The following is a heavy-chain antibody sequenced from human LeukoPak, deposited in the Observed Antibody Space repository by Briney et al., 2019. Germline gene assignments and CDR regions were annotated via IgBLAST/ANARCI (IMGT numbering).Heavy chain of an antibody. J-gene: IGHJ6*02. CDR3: ARDIWRGATVTSVYYYGMDV. CDR1: GFTFSSYW. CDR2: IISDGSTT. Sequence: GGSLRLSCAASGFTFSSYWMHWVRQAPGKGLVWVSRIISDGSTTSNADSVKGRFTISRDNAKNTLYLQMNSLRAEDTAVYYCARDIWRGATVTSVYYYGMDVWGQGTTVTVSS. D-gene: IGHD4-17*01. V-gene: IGHV3-74*01.